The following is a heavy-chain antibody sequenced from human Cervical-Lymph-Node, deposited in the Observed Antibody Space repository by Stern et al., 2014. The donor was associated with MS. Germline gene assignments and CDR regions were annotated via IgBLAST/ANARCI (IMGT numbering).Heavy chain of an antibody. V-gene: IGHV3-30*04. Sequence: VQLVQSGGGVVQPGRSLRLSCAASGFTFSYSTMHWVRPAPGKGLEWVATVSYDGSEEYYPDSVKGRFTISRDNSKNTLYLQVNSLRAEDTGVYFCARDRTVTTYYYYYGMDVWGQGTTVTVSS. CDR2: VSYDGSEE. J-gene: IGHJ6*02. CDR1: GFTFSYST. CDR3: ARDRTVTTYYYYYGMDV. D-gene: IGHD4-11*01.